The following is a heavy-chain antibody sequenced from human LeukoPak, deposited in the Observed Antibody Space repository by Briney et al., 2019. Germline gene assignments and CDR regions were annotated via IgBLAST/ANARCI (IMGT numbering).Heavy chain of an antibody. V-gene: IGHV3-30*04. Sequence: GGSLRLSCATSVFTFSSYAMHWVRQAPGKGLECVALISYDGINRYYADSVKGRFIISRDNSKNTLYLQLNSLRLEDTAVYYCTLTTFGVVYYFDYWGQGTLVTVSS. CDR1: VFTFSSYA. D-gene: IGHD1/OR15-1a*01. CDR2: ISYDGINR. CDR3: TLTTFGVVYYFDY. J-gene: IGHJ4*02.